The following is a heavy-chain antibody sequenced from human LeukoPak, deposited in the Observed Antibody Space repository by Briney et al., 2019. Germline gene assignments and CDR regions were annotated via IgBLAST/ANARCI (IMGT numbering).Heavy chain of an antibody. CDR1: GGSITGFY. CDR2: IYSSGST. D-gene: IGHD7-27*01. J-gene: IGHJ4*02. Sequence: PSETLSLTCTVSGGSITGFYWTWLRQPPGKGLEWIGYIYSSGSTNYNPSLKSRVAISVDTSKNQFSLKLSSVTAADTAVYYCARERTGSFEYWGQGTLVTVSS. V-gene: IGHV4-59*01. CDR3: ARERTGSFEY.